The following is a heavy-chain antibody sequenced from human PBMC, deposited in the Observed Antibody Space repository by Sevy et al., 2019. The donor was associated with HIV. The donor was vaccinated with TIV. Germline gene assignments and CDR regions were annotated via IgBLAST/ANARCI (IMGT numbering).Heavy chain of an antibody. Sequence: SETLSLTCTVSGGSISAYYWSWIRQPPGKGLEWIGYIHYTGNTKYNPSRESRVTISVDTSKNQFSLKLSSVTAADTAIYYCARAPPVRSGDDSLNWFAPWGQGTLVTVSS. CDR2: IHYTGNT. CDR3: ARAPPVRSGDDSLNWFAP. J-gene: IGHJ5*02. D-gene: IGHD5-12*01. CDR1: GGSISAYY. V-gene: IGHV4-59*01.